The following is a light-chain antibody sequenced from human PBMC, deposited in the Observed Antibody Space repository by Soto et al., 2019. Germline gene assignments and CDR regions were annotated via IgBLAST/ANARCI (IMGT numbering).Light chain of an antibody. CDR2: DVS. Sequence: QSVLTQPSSVSGSPGHSITLSCTRTSSDVGGYNYVSWYQQHPGKAPKLMIYDVSNRPSGVSNRFSGSKSGNTASLTISGLQAEDEADYYCSSYTSSIPYVFGTGTKVTVL. CDR1: SSDVGGYNY. J-gene: IGLJ1*01. CDR3: SSYTSSIPYV. V-gene: IGLV2-14*01.